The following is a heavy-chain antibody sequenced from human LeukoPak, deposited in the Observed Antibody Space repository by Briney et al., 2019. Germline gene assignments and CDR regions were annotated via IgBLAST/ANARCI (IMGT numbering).Heavy chain of an antibody. D-gene: IGHD2-15*01. J-gene: IGHJ4*02. CDR1: GGTFSSYA. CDR2: IIPIFGTA. CDR3: ARLGYCSGGSCPLGDYFDY. Sequence: GASVKVSCRASGGTFSSYAISWVRQAPGQGLEWMGGIIPIFGTANYAQKFQGRVTITADKSTSTAYMELSSLRSEDTAVYYCARLGYCSGGSCPLGDYFDYWGQGTLVTVSS. V-gene: IGHV1-69*06.